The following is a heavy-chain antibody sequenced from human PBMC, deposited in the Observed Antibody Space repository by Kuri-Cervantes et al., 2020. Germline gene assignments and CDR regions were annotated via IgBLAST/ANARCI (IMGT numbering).Heavy chain of an antibody. CDR1: GFTFSGYG. Sequence: GESLKISCAASGFTFSGYGMHWVRQASGKGLEWVAVISYDGSNKYYADSVKGRFTISRDNSKNTLYLQMNSLRAEDTAVYYCAKDNSSSWYVVYYGMDVWGQGTTVTVSS. V-gene: IGHV3-30*18. CDR3: AKDNSSSWYVVYYGMDV. J-gene: IGHJ6*02. D-gene: IGHD6-13*01. CDR2: ISYDGSNK.